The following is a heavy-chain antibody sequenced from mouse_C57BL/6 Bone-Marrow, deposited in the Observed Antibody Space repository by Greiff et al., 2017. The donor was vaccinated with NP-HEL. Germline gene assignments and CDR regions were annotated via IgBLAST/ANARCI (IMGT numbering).Heavy chain of an antibody. D-gene: IGHD2-4*01. J-gene: IGHJ4*01. CDR2: INPNNGGT. CDR1: GYTFTDYY. V-gene: IGHV1-26*01. CDR3: AMITTGYYYAMDY. Sequence: VQLQQSGPELVKPGASVKISCKASGYTFTDYYMNWVKQSHGKSLEWIGDINPNNGGTSYNQKFKGKATLTVDKSSSTAYMELRSLTSEDSAVYYCAMITTGYYYAMDYWGQGTSVTVSS.